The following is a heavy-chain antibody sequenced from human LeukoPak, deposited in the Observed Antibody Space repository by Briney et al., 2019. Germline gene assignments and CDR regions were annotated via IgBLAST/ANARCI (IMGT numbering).Heavy chain of an antibody. CDR2: INPNSGGT. D-gene: IGHD2-2*01. J-gene: IGHJ6*02. CDR1: GYTFTGYY. V-gene: IGHV1-2*06. CDR3: ARGEVVPAAMGFMDYYYYGMDV. Sequence: EASVKVSCKASGYTFTGYYMHWVRQAPGQGLEWMGRINPNSGGTNYAQKFQGRVTMTRDTSISTAYMELSRLRSDDTAVYYCARGEVVPAAMGFMDYYYYGMDVWGQGTTVTVSS.